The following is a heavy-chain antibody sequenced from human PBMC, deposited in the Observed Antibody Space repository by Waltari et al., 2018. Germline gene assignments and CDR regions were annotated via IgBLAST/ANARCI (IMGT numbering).Heavy chain of an antibody. J-gene: IGHJ3*01. Sequence: QVQLVQSGPEVKQPGASVKVSCEASGYIFTDYDINWVRQAPGQGFEWMGWMNPNSGNTGYAQKFQGRVTISLDMSKSQFSLTLTSVTAADAALYFCARGRATDSPNAFDVWGQGTNVTVSS. D-gene: IGHD2-21*01. CDR1: GYIFTDYD. CDR3: ARGRATDSPNAFDV. CDR2: MNPNSGNT. V-gene: IGHV1-8*01.